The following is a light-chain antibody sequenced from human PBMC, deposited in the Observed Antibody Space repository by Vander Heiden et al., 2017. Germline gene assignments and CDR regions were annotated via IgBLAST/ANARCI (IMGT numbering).Light chain of an antibody. CDR3: QQRSNWQIT. V-gene: IGKV3-11*01. CDR1: QSVSSY. CDR2: DAS. Sequence: EIVLTQSPATLSLSPGERATLSCRASQSVSSYLAWYQQKPGQAPRLLIYDASNRATGIPARFSGSGSGTDFILTISSLEPEDFAVYYCQQRSNWQITFGQGTRLEIK. J-gene: IGKJ5*01.